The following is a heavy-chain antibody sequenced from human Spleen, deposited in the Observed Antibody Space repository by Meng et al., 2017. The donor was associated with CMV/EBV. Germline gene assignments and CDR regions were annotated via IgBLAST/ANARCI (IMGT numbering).Heavy chain of an antibody. CDR2: ISSGSDYI. V-gene: IGHV3-21*01. D-gene: IGHD6-19*01. J-gene: IGHJ6*02. CDR3: ARSYRTIGRRLVGMDV. Sequence: GESLKISCAASGFTFSSYAMSWVRQAPGKGLEWVSSISSGSDYIYYADSLEGRFTISRDNAKMSLYLQMNSLRVEDTAVYYCARSYRTIGRRLVGMDVWGQGTTVTVSS. CDR1: GFTFSSYA.